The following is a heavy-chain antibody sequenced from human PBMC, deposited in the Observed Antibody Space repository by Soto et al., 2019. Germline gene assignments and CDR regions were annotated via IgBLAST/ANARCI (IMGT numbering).Heavy chain of an antibody. CDR2: INAGNGNT. V-gene: IGHV1-3*01. D-gene: IGHD6-13*01. J-gene: IGHJ4*02. CDR3: ARVSSSWYSPGLDY. CDR1: GYTFTSYA. Sequence: ASVKVSCKASGYTFTSYAMHWVRQAPGQRLEWMGWINAGNGNTKYSQKLKGRVTITRDTSASTAYMELSSLRSEDTAVYYCARVSSSWYSPGLDYWGQGPLVTLSS.